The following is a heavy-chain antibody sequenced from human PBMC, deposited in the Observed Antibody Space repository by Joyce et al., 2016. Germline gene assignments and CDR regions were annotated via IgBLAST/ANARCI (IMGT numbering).Heavy chain of an antibody. J-gene: IGHJ4*02. CDR2: IANDGNKK. V-gene: IGHV3-30*18. CDR3: AKRYDYVDY. CDR1: GFTFSNYG. Sequence: QVQLVESGGGVVQPGRSLRLSCAASGFTFSNYGRHWVRQAPGKGLELGEVIANDGNKKYYADSVKGRFTISRDNSKNTLYLQMNSLRAEDTAVYYCAKRYDYVDYWGQGTLVTVSS. D-gene: IGHD3-16*01.